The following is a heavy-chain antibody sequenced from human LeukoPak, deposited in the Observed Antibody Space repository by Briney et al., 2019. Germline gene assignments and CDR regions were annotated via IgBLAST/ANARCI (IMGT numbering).Heavy chain of an antibody. J-gene: IGHJ4*02. V-gene: IGHV3-73*01. D-gene: IGHD1-26*01. CDR3: GRPHILGATNFDY. CDR1: GFIFSGSA. CDR2: IRNKANSYGT. Sequence: TGESLRLSCEASGFIFSGSAIHWVRQASGRGLEWVGRIRNKANSYGTAYAASVKGRFTISRDDSKNTAYLQMNSLRTDDTAVYYCGRPHILGATNFDYWGQGTLVTVSS.